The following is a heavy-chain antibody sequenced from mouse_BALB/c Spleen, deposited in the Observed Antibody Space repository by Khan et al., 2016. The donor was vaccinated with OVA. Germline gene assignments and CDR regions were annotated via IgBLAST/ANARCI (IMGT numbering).Heavy chain of an antibody. D-gene: IGHD2-1*01. J-gene: IGHJ3*01. CDR3: ATRYGNTFAF. CDR1: GFNIKDTY. V-gene: IGHV14-3*02. CDR2: IDPPTDDS. Sequence: VQLKESGAELVKPGASVKFSCSASGFNIKDTYIHWMKQTPEQGLKWIGWIDPPTDDSTYAAEFQARSTLSSDTSSTTAYLQLSSLTSEDTAVYYCATRYGNTFAFWGQGTLVSVSA.